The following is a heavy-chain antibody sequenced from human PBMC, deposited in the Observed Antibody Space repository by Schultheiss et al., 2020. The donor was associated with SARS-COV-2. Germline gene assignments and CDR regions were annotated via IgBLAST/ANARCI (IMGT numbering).Heavy chain of an antibody. J-gene: IGHJ5*02. CDR1: GGSISSGGYY. Sequence: SETLSLTCTVSGGSISSGGYYWSWIRQHPGKGLEWIGYIYYSGSTYYNPSLESRVTISLDTSKNQFSLRLTSVTAADTAVYYCARRIVVAGSNWFDPWGQGTLVTVSS. CDR2: IYYSGST. V-gene: IGHV4-31*03. D-gene: IGHD6-19*01. CDR3: ARRIVVAGSNWFDP.